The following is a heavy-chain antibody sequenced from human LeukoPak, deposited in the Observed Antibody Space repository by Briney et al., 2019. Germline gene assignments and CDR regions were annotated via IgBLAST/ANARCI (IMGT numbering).Heavy chain of an antibody. V-gene: IGHV5-51*01. J-gene: IGHJ6*03. Sequence: LGESLKISCKGSGYSFTSYWIGWVRQMPGKGLEWMGIIYPGDSDTRYSPSFQGQVTISADKSISTAYLQWSSLKASDTAMYYCARRVGSGSKEYYYYYMDVWGKGTTVTVSS. CDR1: GYSFTSYW. CDR2: IYPGDSDT. CDR3: ARRVGSGSKEYYYYYMDV. D-gene: IGHD2-15*01.